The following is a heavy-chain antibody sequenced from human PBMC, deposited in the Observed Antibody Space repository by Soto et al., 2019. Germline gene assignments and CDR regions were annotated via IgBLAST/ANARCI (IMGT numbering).Heavy chain of an antibody. J-gene: IGHJ4*02. V-gene: IGHV4-31*03. CDR3: ARGGTIFGPQNN. D-gene: IGHD3-3*01. CDR1: GGSISSGGYY. Sequence: QVQLQESGPGLVKPSQTLSLTCTVSGGSISSGGYYWSWIRQHPGKGLEWIGYIYYSGSTSYNPSLKSRVTISVDTSKNQFSLKLSSVTAADTAVYYCARGGTIFGPQNNWGQGTLVTVSS. CDR2: IYYSGST.